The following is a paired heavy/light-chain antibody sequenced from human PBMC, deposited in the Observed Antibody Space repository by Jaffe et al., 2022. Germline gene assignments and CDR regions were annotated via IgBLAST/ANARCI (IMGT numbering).Light chain of an antibody. Sequence: DIQMTQSPSSLSASVGDTVTIACRASQTIGNFLNWYQQIPGKAPKLLMYEVSTLHSGVPSRFSGGGSGTDFSLTITNLQPEDCATYYCQQTYSTPWTFGQGTRVEI. CDR1: QTIGNF. V-gene: IGKV1-39*01. J-gene: IGKJ1*01. CDR3: QQTYSTPWT. CDR2: EVS.
Heavy chain of an antibody. D-gene: IGHD3-9*01. CDR3: ARDHYDISKDYFFDY. CDR2: IFYRGST. Sequence: QVQLQESGPGLVKPSETLSLTCTVSGGSLSPYYWSWIRQPPGKGLEWIGYIFYRGSTNYNPSLKGRVIMSVDTSKNQFSLMLSSVTAADTAVYYCARDHYDISKDYFFDYWGQGTLVTVSS. V-gene: IGHV4-59*01. CDR1: GGSLSPYY. J-gene: IGHJ4*02.